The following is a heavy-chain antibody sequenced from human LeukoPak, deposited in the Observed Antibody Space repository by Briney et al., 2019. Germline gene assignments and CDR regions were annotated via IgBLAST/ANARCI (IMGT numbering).Heavy chain of an antibody. J-gene: IGHJ6*02. CDR3: ARGGLRRARRSYGMDV. Sequence: SETLSLTCTVSGGSVSSGSYYWSWIRQPPGKGLEWIGYIYDSGSTNYNPSLKSRVTISVDTSKNQFSLKLSSVTAADTAVYYCARGGLRRARRSYGMDVWGQGTTVTVSS. CDR2: IYDSGST. CDR1: GGSVSSGSYY. V-gene: IGHV4-61*01.